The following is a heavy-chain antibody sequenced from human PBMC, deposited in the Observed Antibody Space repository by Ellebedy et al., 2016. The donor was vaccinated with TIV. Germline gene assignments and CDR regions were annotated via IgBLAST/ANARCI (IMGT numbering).Heavy chain of an antibody. CDR1: GFTFSSYP. CDR3: ERSLSSGWYRNYYYYGMDV. J-gene: IGHJ6*02. Sequence: GESLKISCAAPGFTFSSYPMHWVRQVPGKGLVSVAVISYDGSNKYYADSVNGRFTISRDNSKNTLYLQMNSLRAEDTAVYSWERSLSSGWYRNYYYYGMDVWGQGTTVTVSS. V-gene: IGHV3-30-3*01. CDR2: ISYDGSNK. D-gene: IGHD6-19*01.